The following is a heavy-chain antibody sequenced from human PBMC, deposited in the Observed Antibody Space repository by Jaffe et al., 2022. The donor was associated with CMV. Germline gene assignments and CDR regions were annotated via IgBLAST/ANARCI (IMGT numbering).Heavy chain of an antibody. D-gene: IGHD5-12*01. CDR2: IRSKANSYAT. Sequence: EVQLVESGGGLVQPGGSLKLSCAASGFTFSGSAMHWVRQASGKGLEWVGRIRSKANSYATAYAASVKGRFTISRDDSKNTAYLQMNSLKTEDTAVYYCTLLWGGYEAVAVDYYYYYMDVWGKGTTVTVSS. CDR3: TLLWGGYEAVAVDYYYYYMDV. V-gene: IGHV3-73*01. J-gene: IGHJ6*03. CDR1: GFTFSGSA.